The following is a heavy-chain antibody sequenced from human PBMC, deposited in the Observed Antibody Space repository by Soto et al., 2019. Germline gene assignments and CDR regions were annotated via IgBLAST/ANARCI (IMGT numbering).Heavy chain of an antibody. Sequence: PSGALAVTSTVYGGFVSRGRYYWSWIRQPPGKGLEWIGYIYYSGSTNYNPSLKSRVTISVDTSKNQFSLKLSSATAADTAVYYCARGVYDSSGYYTCFGYWGHVTLFPVS. CDR2: IYYSGST. V-gene: IGHV4-61*01. D-gene: IGHD3-22*01. CDR3: ARGVYDSSGYYTCFGY. J-gene: IGHJ5*01. CDR1: GGFVSRGRYY.